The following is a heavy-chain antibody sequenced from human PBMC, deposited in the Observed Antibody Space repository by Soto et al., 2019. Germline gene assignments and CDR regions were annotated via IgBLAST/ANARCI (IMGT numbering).Heavy chain of an antibody. CDR3: ARTKLGAWGHWYFDL. CDR2: IYYSGTT. V-gene: IGHV4-59*01. J-gene: IGHJ2*01. D-gene: IGHD1-26*01. CDR1: GGSISSYY. Sequence: QVQLQESGPGLVKPSETLSLTCTVSGGSISSYYWSWIRQSPGKGLEWIGYIYYSGTTNYNPSLKSRVTISVDTAENQFSLRLSSVTAADTAVYYCARTKLGAWGHWYFDLWGRGTLVTVS.